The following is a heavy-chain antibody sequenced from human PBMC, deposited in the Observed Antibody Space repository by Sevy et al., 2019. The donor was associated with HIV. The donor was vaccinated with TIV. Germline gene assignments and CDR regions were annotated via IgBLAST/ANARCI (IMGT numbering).Heavy chain of an antibody. V-gene: IGHV3-11*06. Sequence: GGSLRLSCTASGFTFSDYYMSWIRQAPGKGLEWVSDISTSSNYINYADSVKGRFTISRHNAKNSLYLQMNSLRAEDTAVYFCARVRYNYGQHCFDYWGQGTLVTVSS. CDR1: GFTFSDYY. CDR3: ARVRYNYGQHCFDY. D-gene: IGHD5-18*01. J-gene: IGHJ4*02. CDR2: ISTSSNYI.